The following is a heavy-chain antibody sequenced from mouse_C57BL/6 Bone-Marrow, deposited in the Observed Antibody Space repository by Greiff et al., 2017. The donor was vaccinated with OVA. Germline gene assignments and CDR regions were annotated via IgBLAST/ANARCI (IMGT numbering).Heavy chain of an antibody. CDR2: IWTGGGT. D-gene: IGHD2-4*01. V-gene: IGHV2-9-1*01. CDR1: GFSLTSYA. J-gene: IGHJ3*01. Sequence: VQGVESGPGLVAPSQSLSITCTVSGFSLTSYAISWVRQPPGKGLEWLGVIWTGGGTNYNSALKSRLSISKDTSKRQVFLKMNSLQTDDTARYCCARKLGGLRQKAWFADWGQGTLVTVSA. CDR3: ARKLGGLRQKAWFAD.